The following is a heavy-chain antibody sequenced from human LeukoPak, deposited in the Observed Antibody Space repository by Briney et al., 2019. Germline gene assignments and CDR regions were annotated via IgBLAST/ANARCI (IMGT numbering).Heavy chain of an antibody. V-gene: IGHV3-23*01. CDR1: GFTFSTHA. CDR3: AKGPRQQLVTRFDN. Sequence: GGSLRLSCAASGFTFSTHAMSWVRQAPGKGLEWVSDISASGGSTYYADSVKGRFTVSRDNSKNTLYLQMSSLRADDTAVYYCAKGPRQQLVTRFDNWGQGTLVTVSS. CDR2: ISASGGST. D-gene: IGHD6-13*01. J-gene: IGHJ4*02.